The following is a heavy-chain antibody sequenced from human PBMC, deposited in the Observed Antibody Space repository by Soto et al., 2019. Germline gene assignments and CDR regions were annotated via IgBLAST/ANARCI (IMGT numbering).Heavy chain of an antibody. J-gene: IGHJ5*02. D-gene: IGHD3-3*01. CDR1: GGSFSGYY. CDR2: INHSGST. Sequence: KPSETLSLTCAVYGGSFSGYYWSWIRQPPGKGLEWIGEINHSGSTNYNPSLKSRVTISVDTSKNQFSLKLSSVTAADTAVYYCARGGYDFWSGYYTRRWFDPWGQGTLVTVSS. V-gene: IGHV4-34*01. CDR3: ARGGYDFWSGYYTRRWFDP.